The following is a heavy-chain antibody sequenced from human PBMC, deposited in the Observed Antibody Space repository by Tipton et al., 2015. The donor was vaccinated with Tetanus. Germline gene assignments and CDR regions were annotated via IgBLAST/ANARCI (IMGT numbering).Heavy chain of an antibody. Sequence: SLRLSCAASGFTFSSYALIWVRQAPGKGLEYVSSITADGGATYYADSVRGRFTISRDNSKDTVYLQMNSLRADDTAVYYCAKDLRPNLGFDLWGHGTLVTVSS. V-gene: IGHV3-23*01. J-gene: IGHJ2*01. D-gene: IGHD3-16*01. CDR3: AKDLRPNLGFDL. CDR1: GFTFSSYA. CDR2: ITADGGAT.